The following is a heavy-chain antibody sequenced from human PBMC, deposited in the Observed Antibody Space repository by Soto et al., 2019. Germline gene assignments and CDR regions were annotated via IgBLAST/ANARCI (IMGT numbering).Heavy chain of an antibody. CDR2: IIPIFGPA. CDR1: GGTFSGYA. CDR3: AILAIYGSGSYSSGYDFDY. V-gene: IGHV1-69*13. J-gene: IGHJ4*02. Sequence: ASVKVSCKGSGGTFSGYAISWVRQNPGQGLEWMGGIIPIFGPANYAQKFQGRVTITADESTSIAYMELSSLRSEDTAVYYCAILAIYGSGSYSSGYDFDYWGQGTLVTVSS. D-gene: IGHD3-10*01.